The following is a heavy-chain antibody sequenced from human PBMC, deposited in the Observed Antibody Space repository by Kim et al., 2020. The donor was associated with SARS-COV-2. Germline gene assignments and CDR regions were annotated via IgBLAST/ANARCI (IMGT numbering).Heavy chain of an antibody. D-gene: IGHD3-9*01. CDR1: GGTFSSYA. CDR2: IIPIFGTA. V-gene: IGHV1-69*13. CDR3: ARDRGDILTGYYTLYYYYGMDV. J-gene: IGHJ6*02. Sequence: SVKVSCKASGGTFSSYAISWVRQAPGQGLEWMGGIIPIFGTANYAQKFQGRVTITADESTSTAYMELSSLRSEDTAVYYCARDRGDILTGYYTLYYYYGMDVWGQGTTVTVSS.